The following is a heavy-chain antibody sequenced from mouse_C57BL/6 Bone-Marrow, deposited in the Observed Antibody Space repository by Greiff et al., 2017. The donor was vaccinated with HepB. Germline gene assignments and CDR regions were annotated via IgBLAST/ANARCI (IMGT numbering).Heavy chain of an antibody. Sequence: VQLKESGAELVRPGASVKLSCTASGFNIKDDYMHWVKQRPEQGLEWIGWIDPENGDTEYASKFQGKATITADTSSNTAYLQLSSLTSEDTAVYYCVYYGYSGDYWGQGTTLTVSS. CDR2: IDPENGDT. J-gene: IGHJ2*01. CDR3: VYYGYSGDY. CDR1: GFNIKDDY. D-gene: IGHD2-2*01. V-gene: IGHV14-4*01.